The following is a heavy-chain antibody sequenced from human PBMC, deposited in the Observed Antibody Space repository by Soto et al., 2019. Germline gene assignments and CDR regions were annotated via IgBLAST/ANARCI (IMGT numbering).Heavy chain of an antibody. CDR2: IKYDGSEK. CDR1: AFTFSNSW. Sequence: GSLRLSCAASAFTFSNSWMTWVRQAPGKGLEWVANIKYDGSEKYYVDSVKGRFSISRDNAKNSVYLQLNSLRAEDTAIYYCARVARHCSDGVCYTADYFDLWGQGTLVTVSS. CDR3: ARVARHCSDGVCYTADYFDL. V-gene: IGHV3-7*03. J-gene: IGHJ4*02. D-gene: IGHD2-8*01.